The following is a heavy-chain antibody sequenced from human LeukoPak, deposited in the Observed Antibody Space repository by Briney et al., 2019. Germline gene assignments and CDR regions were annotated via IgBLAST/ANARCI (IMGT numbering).Heavy chain of an antibody. J-gene: IGHJ4*02. V-gene: IGHV4-38-2*02. D-gene: IGHD3-10*01. CDR3: ARHYYYGSGSYSGLFDY. Sequence: SETLSLTCTVSGYSISSGYYWGWIRQPPGKGLEWIGSIYHGGRTYYNPSLKSRVTISVDTSKNQLSLKLSSVTAVDTAVYYWARHYYYGSGSYSGLFDYWGQGTLVTVSS. CDR1: GYSISSGYY. CDR2: IYHGGRT.